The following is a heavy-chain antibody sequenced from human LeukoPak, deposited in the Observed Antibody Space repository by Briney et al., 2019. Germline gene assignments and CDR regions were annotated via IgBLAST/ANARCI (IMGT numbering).Heavy chain of an antibody. CDR3: AKGREWELPGAFDI. J-gene: IGHJ3*02. CDR1: GFTFSDYY. V-gene: IGHV3-11*01. D-gene: IGHD1-26*01. Sequence: GGSLRLSCAASGFTFSDYYMSWIRQAPGKGLEWVSYISSSGSTIYYADSVKGRFTISRDNAKNSLYLQMNSLRAEDTALYYCAKGREWELPGAFDIWGQGTMVTVSS. CDR2: ISSSGSTI.